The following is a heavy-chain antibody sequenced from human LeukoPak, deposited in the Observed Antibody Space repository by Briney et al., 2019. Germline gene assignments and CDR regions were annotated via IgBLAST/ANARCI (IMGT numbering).Heavy chain of an antibody. Sequence: SETLSLTCTVSGGSISSSSYYWGWIRQPPGKGLEWIGSIYYSGSTYYNPSLRSRVTISVDTSKNQFSLKLSSVTAADTAVYYCARVGRYSYGYLLLDYWGQGTLVTVSS. J-gene: IGHJ4*02. D-gene: IGHD5-18*01. CDR1: GGSISSSSYY. CDR2: IYYSGST. V-gene: IGHV4-39*07. CDR3: ARVGRYSYGYLLLDY.